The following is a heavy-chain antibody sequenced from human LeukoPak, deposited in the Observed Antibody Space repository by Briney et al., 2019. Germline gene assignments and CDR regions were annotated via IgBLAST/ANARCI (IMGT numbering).Heavy chain of an antibody. CDR3: ARYVDTARVLDNWFDP. Sequence: ASVKVSCKASGYTFTGYYMHWVRQAPGQGLEWMGRINPNSGGTNYAQKFQGRVTMTRDTSISTAYMELSRLRSDDTAVCYCARYVDTARVLDNWFDPWGQGTLVTVSS. V-gene: IGHV1-2*06. CDR1: GYTFTGYY. CDR2: INPNSGGT. J-gene: IGHJ5*02. D-gene: IGHD5-18*01.